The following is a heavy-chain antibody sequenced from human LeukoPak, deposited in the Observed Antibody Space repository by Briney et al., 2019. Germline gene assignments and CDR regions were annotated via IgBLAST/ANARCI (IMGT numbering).Heavy chain of an antibody. V-gene: IGHV1-46*01. CDR2: INPSGGST. CDR1: GYTFTSYY. CDR3: ARESLTGWYFDL. Sequence: GASVKVSCKASGYTFTSYYMHWVRQAPGQGLEWMGIINPSGGSTSYAQKFQGRVTMTRDMSTSTVYMELSSLRSEDTAVYYCARESLTGWYFDLWGRGTLVTVSS. J-gene: IGHJ2*01.